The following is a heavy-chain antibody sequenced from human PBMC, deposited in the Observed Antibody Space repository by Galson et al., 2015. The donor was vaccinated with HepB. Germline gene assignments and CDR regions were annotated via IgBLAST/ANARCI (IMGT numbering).Heavy chain of an antibody. CDR1: GYSFTSYW. D-gene: IGHD1-1*01. CDR3: ARGKLEPFYYYYYMDV. CDR2: IYPGDSDT. V-gene: IGHV5-51*01. J-gene: IGHJ6*03. Sequence: QSGAEVKKPGESLRISCKGSGYSFTSYWIGWVRQMPGKGLEWMGIIYPGDSDTRYSPSFQGQVTISADKSISTAYLQWSSLKASDTAMYYCARGKLEPFYYYYYMDVWGKGTTVTVSS.